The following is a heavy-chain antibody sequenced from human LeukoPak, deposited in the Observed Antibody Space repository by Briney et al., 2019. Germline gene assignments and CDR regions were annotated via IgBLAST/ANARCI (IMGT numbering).Heavy chain of an antibody. CDR2: IYSGGST. Sequence: GGSLRLSCAASGFTFSSYAMSWVRQTPGKGLEWVSVIYSGGSTYYADSVKGRFTISRDNSKNTLYLQMNSLRAEDTAVYYCARDNNYWGQGTLVTVSS. J-gene: IGHJ4*02. CDR1: GFTFSSYA. V-gene: IGHV3-53*01. CDR3: ARDNNY.